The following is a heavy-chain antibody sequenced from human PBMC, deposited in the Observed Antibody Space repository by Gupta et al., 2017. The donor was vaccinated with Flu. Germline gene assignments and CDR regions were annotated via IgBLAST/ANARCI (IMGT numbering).Heavy chain of an antibody. CDR2: INHSGRT. V-gene: IGHV4-34*01. D-gene: IGHD6-19*01. CDR3: ARVTRLGGSGWSGWFDP. CDR1: GGSFSGYY. J-gene: IGHJ5*02. Sequence: QVQLQQWGAGLLKPSETLSLTCAVYGGSFSGYYWSWIRQPPGKGLEGIGEINHSGRTNYNPSLKRRVTISVDTSKNQFSLKLSSVTAAETAVDYCARVTRLGGSGWSGWFDPGGQGTLVTVSS.